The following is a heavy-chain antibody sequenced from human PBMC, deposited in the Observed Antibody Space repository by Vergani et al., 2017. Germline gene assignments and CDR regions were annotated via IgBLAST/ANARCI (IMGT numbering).Heavy chain of an antibody. CDR3: AKDLEGGYCGGDCHLENY. CDR2: IRYDGSNK. Sequence: QVQLVESGGGVVQPGGSLRLSCAASGFTFSSYGMHWVRQAPGKGLEWVAFIRYDGSNKYYVDSVKGRFTISRDNSKNTLYLQMNSLRAEDTAVYYCAKDLEGGYCGGDCHLENYWGQGTLVTVSS. D-gene: IGHD2-21*02. CDR1: GFTFSSYG. V-gene: IGHV3-30*02. J-gene: IGHJ4*02.